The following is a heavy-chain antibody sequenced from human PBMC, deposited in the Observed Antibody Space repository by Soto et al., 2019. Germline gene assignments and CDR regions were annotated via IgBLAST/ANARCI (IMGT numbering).Heavy chain of an antibody. CDR2: IDFAGTST. CDR1: GLNFRSHD. J-gene: IGHJ4*02. V-gene: IGHV3-23*01. Sequence: PGGSLRLSCVVSGLNFRSHDMNWVRQPPGKGLEYVSNIDFAGTSTSYVDSVKGRFTISRDNSKNTLYLQMNSLRAEDTAVYYCARLQAYTYGPGAYFDYWGQGTLVTVSS. D-gene: IGHD5-18*01. CDR3: ARLQAYTYGPGAYFDY.